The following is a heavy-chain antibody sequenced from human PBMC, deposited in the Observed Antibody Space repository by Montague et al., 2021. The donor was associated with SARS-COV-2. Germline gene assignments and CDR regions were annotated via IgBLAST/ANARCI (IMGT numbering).Heavy chain of an antibody. J-gene: IGHJ4*02. CDR1: GGSISSGNYY. CDR3: ARGGWGAPGTGRLFDY. D-gene: IGHD3-10*01. Sequence: TLSLTCTVSGGSISSGNYYWSWIRQPAGKGLEWIGRIYTSGSTNYNPSLKSRVTISADTSKNQFSLQLNSVTPEDTAVYYCARGGWGAPGTGRLFDYWGQGTLVTVSS. V-gene: IGHV4-61*02. CDR2: IYTSGST.